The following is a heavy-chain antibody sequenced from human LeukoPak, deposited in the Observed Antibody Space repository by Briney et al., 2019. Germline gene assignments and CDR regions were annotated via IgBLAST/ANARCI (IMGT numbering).Heavy chain of an antibody. Sequence: SQTLSLTCAVSGGSISSGGYSWSWIRQPPGKGLEWIGEINHSGSTNYNPSLKSRVTISVDTSKNQFSLKLSSVTAADTAVYYCAGYCIAAAGCGGYWGQGTLVTVSS. J-gene: IGHJ4*02. D-gene: IGHD6-13*01. CDR2: INHSGST. CDR3: AGYCIAAAGCGGY. CDR1: GGSISSGGYS. V-gene: IGHV4-30-2*01.